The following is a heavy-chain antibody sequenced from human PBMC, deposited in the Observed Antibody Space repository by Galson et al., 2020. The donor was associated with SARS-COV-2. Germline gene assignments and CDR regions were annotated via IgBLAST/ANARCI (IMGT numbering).Heavy chain of an antibody. Sequence: AETLTLTRTVSGVPIRSSSYYWVCPPQPTGKGRVGIGSIYYSGNTYYNPSLKSRVTITVDTPKNEFPLELSSETAADAAVYYCARQGWLRGRFDPWGQGTLVTVSS. CDR2: IYYSGNT. V-gene: IGHV4-39*01. CDR3: ARQGWLRGRFDP. CDR1: GVPIRSSSYY. J-gene: IGHJ5*02. D-gene: IGHD3-10*01.